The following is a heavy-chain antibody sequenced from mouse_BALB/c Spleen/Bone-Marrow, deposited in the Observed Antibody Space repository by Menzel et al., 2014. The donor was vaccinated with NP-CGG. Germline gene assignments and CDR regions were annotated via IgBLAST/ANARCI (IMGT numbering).Heavy chain of an antibody. CDR1: GFTFSDYY. J-gene: IGHJ2*01. Sequence: EVKLVESGGGLMEPGGSLKLSCAASGFTFSDYYMYWVRQTPEKRLEWVATISDGGTYSYYADSVKGRFTISRDNAKSNLYLQMNSLKSEDTAMYYCARDMGDYWGQGTTLTVSS. V-gene: IGHV5-4*02. CDR2: ISDGGTYS. D-gene: IGHD1-1*02. CDR3: ARDMGDY.